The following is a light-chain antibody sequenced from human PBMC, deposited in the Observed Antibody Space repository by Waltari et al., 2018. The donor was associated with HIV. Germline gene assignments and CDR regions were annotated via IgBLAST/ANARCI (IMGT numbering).Light chain of an antibody. CDR2: GAS. J-gene: IGKJ2*01. CDR3: QQYDSGPRGIT. V-gene: IGKV3-15*01. Sequence: EILMTQSPATLSVSPGERATLSCRASQSINNNLAWYQQKPGQAPRLLIYGASTGATGVPARFSGSGSGTEFTLTISSLQSEDFATYFCQQYDSGPRGITFGQGTMLEIK. CDR1: QSINNN.